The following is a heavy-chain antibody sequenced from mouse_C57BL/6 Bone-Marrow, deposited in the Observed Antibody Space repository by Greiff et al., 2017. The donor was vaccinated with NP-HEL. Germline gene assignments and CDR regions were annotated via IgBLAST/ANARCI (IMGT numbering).Heavy chain of an antibody. V-gene: IGHV1-64*01. CDR2: IHPNSGST. CDR3: ARGNFTTVVPTGYFDG. CDR1: GYTFTSYW. J-gene: IGHJ1*03. Sequence: VQLQQPGAELVKPGASVKLSCKASGYTFTSYWMHWVKQRPGQGLEWIGMIHPNSGSTNYNEKFKSKATLTVDKSSSTAYMQLSSLTSEDSAVYYCARGNFTTVVPTGYFDGWGTGTTVTVSS. D-gene: IGHD1-1*01.